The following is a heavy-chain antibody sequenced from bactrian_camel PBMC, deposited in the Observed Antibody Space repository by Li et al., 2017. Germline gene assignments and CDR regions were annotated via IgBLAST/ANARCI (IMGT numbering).Heavy chain of an antibody. D-gene: IGHD3*01. Sequence: HVQLVESGGGLVQPGGSLRLSCAAVGDALSSYCMAWLRRAPGKEREAVATIDGDGRTKYAGSVKGRFTISIVNATNTLYLQMDNLKPEDTAMYYCAADRNREWILLHPSHYGQGTQVTVS. CDR1: GDALSSYC. CDR2: IDGDGRT. J-gene: IGHJ4*01. V-gene: IGHV3S1*01.